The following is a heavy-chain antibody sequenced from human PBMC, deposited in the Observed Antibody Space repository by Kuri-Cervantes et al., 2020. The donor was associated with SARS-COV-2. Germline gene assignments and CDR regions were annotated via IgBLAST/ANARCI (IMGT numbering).Heavy chain of an antibody. CDR3: ARGEVGEAYYDFWSGYYSGRVDY. CDR1: GFTFSSYA. V-gene: IGHV3-30-3*01. Sequence: GESLKISCAASGFTFSSYAMHWVRQAPGKGLEWVAVISYDGSNKYYADSVKGRFTISRDNSKNTLDLQMNSLRAEDTAVYFCARGEVGEAYYDFWSGYYSGRVDYWGQGTLVTVYS. D-gene: IGHD3-3*01. CDR2: ISYDGSNK. J-gene: IGHJ4*02.